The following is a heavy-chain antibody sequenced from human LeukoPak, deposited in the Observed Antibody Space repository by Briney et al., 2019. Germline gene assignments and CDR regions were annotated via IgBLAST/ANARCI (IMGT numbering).Heavy chain of an antibody. D-gene: IGHD6-19*01. V-gene: IGHV3-30*02. CDR3: AKDSEQWLLSYYFDY. Sequence: GGSLRLSCAASGFTFSTYGIHWVRQAPGKGLEWVAFIRYDGSDKYYADSVKGRFTISRDNSKNTLYLQMNSLRAEDTAVYYCAKDSEQWLLSYYFDYWGQGTLVTVSS. CDR1: GFTFSTYG. CDR2: IRYDGSDK. J-gene: IGHJ4*02.